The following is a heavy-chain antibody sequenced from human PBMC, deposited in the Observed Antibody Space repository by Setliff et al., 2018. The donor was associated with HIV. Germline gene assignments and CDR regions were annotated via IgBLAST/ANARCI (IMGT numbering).Heavy chain of an antibody. J-gene: IGHJ6*03. Sequence: PSETLSLTCNVSGGSISRSVYYWRRIRQPPGKGLEWIGNIYYSGSPYYNPSLKSRITISVDTSKYQFSLKLSSLTAAHTAVYYCARHYQNSWVGVDYYFMDVWGNGTTVTVSS. V-gene: IGHV4-39*01. D-gene: IGHD1-26*01. CDR2: IYYSGSP. CDR3: ARHYQNSWVGVDYYFMDV. CDR1: GGSISRSVYY.